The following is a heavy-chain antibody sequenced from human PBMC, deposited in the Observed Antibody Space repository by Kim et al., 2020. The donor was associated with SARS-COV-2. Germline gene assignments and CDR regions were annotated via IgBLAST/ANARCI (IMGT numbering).Heavy chain of an antibody. CDR3: ARDHQYSIDY. CDR1: GDSVSSDSAA. V-gene: IGHV6-1*01. CDR2: TYYRSKWYY. D-gene: IGHD5-12*01. J-gene: IGHJ4*02. Sequence: SPTLSLTCVISGDSVSSDSAAWNWIRQSPSRGLEWLARTYYRSKWYYDYEDSVKSRITINPDTSKNQFSLQLKSVTPEDTAMYYCARDHQYSIDYWGQGTLVTVSS.